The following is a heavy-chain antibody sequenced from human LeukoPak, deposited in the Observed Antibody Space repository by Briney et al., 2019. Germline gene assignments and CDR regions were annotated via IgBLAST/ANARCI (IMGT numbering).Heavy chain of an antibody. D-gene: IGHD3-22*01. CDR1: GFIVSGKY. CDR2: IRSDGST. J-gene: IGHJ3*02. Sequence: PGGSLRLSCAASGFIVSGKYMSWVRQAPGKGLEWVSVIRSDGSTSYADSVKGRFTISRDNTKNTFYLQMNSLRAEDTAVYYCAREGSFDSSGYNDALDIWGQGTMVTVTA. V-gene: IGHV3-53*01. CDR3: AREGSFDSSGYNDALDI.